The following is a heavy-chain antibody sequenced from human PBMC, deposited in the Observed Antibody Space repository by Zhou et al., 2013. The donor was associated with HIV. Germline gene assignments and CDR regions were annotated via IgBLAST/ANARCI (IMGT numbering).Heavy chain of an antibody. D-gene: IGHD3-22*01. CDR3: ARDHFYYDSSGYYGWNRYWYFDL. CDR2: IIPIFGTP. CDR1: GGTFSSYA. V-gene: IGHV1-69*12. J-gene: IGHJ2*01. Sequence: QVQLMQSGAEVKKPGSSVKVSCKASGGTFSSYAISWVRQAPGQGLEWMGGIIPIFGTPNYAQKFQGRVTITADVSTSTAYMELSSLKSEDTAVYYCARDHFYYDSSGYYGWNRYWYFDLWGLAPWSLSPQ.